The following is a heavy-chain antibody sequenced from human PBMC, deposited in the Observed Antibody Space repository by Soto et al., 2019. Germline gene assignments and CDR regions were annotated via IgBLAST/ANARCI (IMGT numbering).Heavy chain of an antibody. J-gene: IGHJ6*02. V-gene: IGHV1-18*01. Sequence: ASVKVSCKASGYTFTIYGISWVRQAPGQGLEWMGWISAYNGNTNYAQKLQGRVTMTTDTSTSTAYMELRSLRSDDTAVYYCAREGYSSSWYGGYYYYGMDVWGQGTTVTVSS. D-gene: IGHD6-13*01. CDR2: ISAYNGNT. CDR3: AREGYSSSWYGGYYYYGMDV. CDR1: GYTFTIYG.